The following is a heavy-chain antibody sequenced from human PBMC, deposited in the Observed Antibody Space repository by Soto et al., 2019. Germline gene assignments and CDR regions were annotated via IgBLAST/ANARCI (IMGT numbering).Heavy chain of an antibody. CDR3: ASNRYYDSSGHLDY. Sequence: LRLSCAASGFTFSSYAMSWVRQAPGKGLEWVSAISGTGSDTFYADSVKGRLTISRDNSKNTLDLQMNSLRAEDTALYYCASNRYYDSSGHLDYWGQGTLVTVSS. CDR1: GFTFSSYA. CDR2: ISGTGSDT. J-gene: IGHJ4*02. V-gene: IGHV3-23*01. D-gene: IGHD3-22*01.